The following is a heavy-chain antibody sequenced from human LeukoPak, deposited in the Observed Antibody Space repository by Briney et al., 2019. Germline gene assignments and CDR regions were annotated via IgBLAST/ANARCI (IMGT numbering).Heavy chain of an antibody. CDR3: ARDPRYSYGYLDY. D-gene: IGHD5-18*01. Sequence: GGSLRLSCAASEFTFSTYSMHWVRQAPGKGLEWVAFVSNDGSNEYHANSVKGRFTISRDNPKNTLYLQMNSLRTEDTAVYYCARDPRYSYGYLDYWGQGALVIVSP. CDR2: VSNDGSNE. CDR1: EFTFSTYS. V-gene: IGHV3-30-3*01. J-gene: IGHJ4*02.